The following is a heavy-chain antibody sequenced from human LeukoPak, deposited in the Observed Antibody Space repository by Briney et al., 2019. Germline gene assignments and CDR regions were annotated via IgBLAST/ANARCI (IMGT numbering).Heavy chain of an antibody. J-gene: IGHJ5*02. D-gene: IGHD2-2*02. Sequence: SVKVSCKAPGGTFSSYAISWVRQAPGQGLEWMGGIIPIFGTANYAQKFQGRVTITTDESTSTAYMELSSLRSEDTAVYYCAKKQLLYGVEWFDPWGQGTLVTVSS. CDR1: GGTFSSYA. CDR3: AKKQLLYGVEWFDP. CDR2: IIPIFGTA. V-gene: IGHV1-69*05.